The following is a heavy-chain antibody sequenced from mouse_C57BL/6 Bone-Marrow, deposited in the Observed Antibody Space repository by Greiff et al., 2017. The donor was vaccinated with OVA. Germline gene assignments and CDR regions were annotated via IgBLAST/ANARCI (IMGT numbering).Heavy chain of an antibody. D-gene: IGHD1-1*01. Sequence: EVKLVESGGGLVQPGESLKLSCESNEYEFPSHDMSWVRKTPEKRLELVAAINSDGGSTYYPDTMERRFIISRDNTKKTLYLQMSSLRSEDTALYYCARHDYGSRGDWYFDVWGTGTTVTVSS. CDR3: ARHDYGSRGDWYFDV. J-gene: IGHJ1*03. V-gene: IGHV5-2*03. CDR1: EYEFPSHD. CDR2: INSDGGST.